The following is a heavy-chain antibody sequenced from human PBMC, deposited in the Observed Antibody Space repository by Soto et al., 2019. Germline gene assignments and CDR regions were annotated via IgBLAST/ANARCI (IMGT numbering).Heavy chain of an antibody. CDR3: ASSYGEYGYYYYGMDV. J-gene: IGHJ6*02. V-gene: IGHV1-3*01. Sequence: ASVKVSCKASGYTFTSFDINWVRQATGQGLEWMGWINAGNGNTKYSQKFQGRVTITRDTSASTAYMELSSLRSEDTAVYYCASSYGEYGYYYYGMDVWGQGTTVTVSS. CDR2: INAGNGNT. CDR1: GYTFTSFD. D-gene: IGHD4-17*01.